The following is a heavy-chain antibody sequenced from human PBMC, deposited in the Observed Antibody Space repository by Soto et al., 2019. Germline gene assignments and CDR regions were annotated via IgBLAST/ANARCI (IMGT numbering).Heavy chain of an antibody. CDR3: ARDLDPYDFWSGYSFDY. J-gene: IGHJ4*02. CDR2: IWYDGSNK. CDR1: GFTFSSYG. Sequence: QVQLVESGGGVVQPGRSLRLSCAASGFTFSSYGMHWVRQAPGKGLEWVAVIWYDGSNKYYADSVKGRFTISRDNSKNTLYLQMNSLRAEDTAVYYCARDLDPYDFWSGYSFDYWGQGTLVTVSS. D-gene: IGHD3-3*01. V-gene: IGHV3-33*01.